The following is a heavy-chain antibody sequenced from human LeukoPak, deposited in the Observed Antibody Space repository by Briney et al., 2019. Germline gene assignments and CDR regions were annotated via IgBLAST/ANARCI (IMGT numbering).Heavy chain of an antibody. V-gene: IGHV3-30*18. Sequence: GGSLRLSCAASGFTFSSYGMHWVRQAPGKGLEWVAVISYDGSNKYYADSVKGRFTISRDNSKNTLYLQMNSLRAEDTAVYYCAKDLSPRDGSGYWNEGFDIWGQGTMVTVSS. D-gene: IGHD3-22*01. J-gene: IGHJ3*02. CDR2: ISYDGSNK. CDR1: GFTFSSYG. CDR3: AKDLSPRDGSGYWNEGFDI.